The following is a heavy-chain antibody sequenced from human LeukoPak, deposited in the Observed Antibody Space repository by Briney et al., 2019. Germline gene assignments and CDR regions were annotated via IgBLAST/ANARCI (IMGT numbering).Heavy chain of an antibody. J-gene: IGHJ3*01. V-gene: IGHV3-74*01. D-gene: IGHD1-14*01. Sequence: GGSLRLSGAASGFTFRSYWMYWVRQVPGKGLEYVSRIDNDGSGTTYAGSVKGRFTISRDNGNNGVFLQMNSLRAEDTAMYYCARGGPDHAFDVWGQGTMVTVSS. CDR2: IDNDGSGT. CDR1: GFTFRSYW. CDR3: ARGGPDHAFDV.